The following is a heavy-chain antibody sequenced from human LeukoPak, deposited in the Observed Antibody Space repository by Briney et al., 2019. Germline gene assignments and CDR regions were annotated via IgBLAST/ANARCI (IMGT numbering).Heavy chain of an antibody. Sequence: ASVKVSCKASGYTFTSYGISWVRQAPGQGLEWMGWISAYNGNTNYAQKLQGRVTMTTDTSTSTAYMELRSLRSDDTAVYYCARTGYSSGWYGYYYMDVWGKGTTVTISS. CDR1: GYTFTSYG. D-gene: IGHD6-19*01. CDR3: ARTGYSSGWYGYYYMDV. CDR2: ISAYNGNT. J-gene: IGHJ6*03. V-gene: IGHV1-18*01.